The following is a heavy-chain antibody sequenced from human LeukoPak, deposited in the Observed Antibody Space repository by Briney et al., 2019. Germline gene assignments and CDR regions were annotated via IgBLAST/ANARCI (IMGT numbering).Heavy chain of an antibody. J-gene: IGHJ4*02. Sequence: GASVKVSCKTSGYTFTGYYMHWVRQAPGQGLEWMGWINPNSGGTNYVKKFQGRVTMTRDTSISTAYMELSRLRSDDTAVYYCAREDAAGELFDYWGQGTLVTVSS. CDR1: GYTFTGYY. CDR3: AREDAAGELFDY. D-gene: IGHD7-27*01. V-gene: IGHV1-2*02. CDR2: INPNSGGT.